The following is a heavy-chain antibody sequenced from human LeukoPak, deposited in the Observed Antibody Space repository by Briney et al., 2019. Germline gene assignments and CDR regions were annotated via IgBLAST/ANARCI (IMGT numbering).Heavy chain of an antibody. Sequence: GRSLRLSCAASGFTFRSYGLHWVCQAPGKGLEWVAVIWNDGSNKYYADSVKGRFTISRDDSKNTLYLQMNSLRAEDTAVYYCARWGSSITQHFDYWGQGTLVSVSS. CDR3: ARWGSSITQHFDY. CDR1: GFTFRSYG. D-gene: IGHD2-2*01. V-gene: IGHV3-33*01. J-gene: IGHJ4*02. CDR2: IWNDGSNK.